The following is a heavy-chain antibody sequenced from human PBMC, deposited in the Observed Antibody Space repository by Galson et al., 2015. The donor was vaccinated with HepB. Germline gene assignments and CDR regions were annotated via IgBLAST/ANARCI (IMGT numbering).Heavy chain of an antibody. D-gene: IGHD3-3*01. Sequence: SVKVSCKASGYTFTDYDVNWVRQAPGQGLEWMGWMNTNTGKPTYAPGFAGRSVFSLDTSVTTAYLQISSLETDDTAVYYCARSPLRFLDWLPYYDYYYMDVWGEGTTVTVSS. CDR1: GYTFTDYD. J-gene: IGHJ6*03. CDR2: MNTNTGKP. V-gene: IGHV7-4-1*02. CDR3: ARSPLRFLDWLPYYDYYYMDV.